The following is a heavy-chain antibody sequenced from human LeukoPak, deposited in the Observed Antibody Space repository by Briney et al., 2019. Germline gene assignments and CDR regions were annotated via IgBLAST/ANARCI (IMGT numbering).Heavy chain of an antibody. CDR2: IYYSGST. V-gene: IGHV4-59*12. D-gene: IGHD3-10*01. CDR3: AREGLGSGAQVDY. CDR1: SVTISSYY. Sequence: SETLSFNCSVSSVTISSYYWRWIRQRPGKGLVWIGYIYYSGSTNYTHALKSRVTISVDTTKNQFSLKLSSVTAADTAVYYCAREGLGSGAQVDYWGQGTLVTVSS. J-gene: IGHJ4*02.